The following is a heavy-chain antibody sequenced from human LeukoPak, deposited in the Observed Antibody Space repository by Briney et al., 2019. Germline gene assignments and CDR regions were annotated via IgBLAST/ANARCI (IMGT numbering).Heavy chain of an antibody. D-gene: IGHD3-10*01. CDR2: ISRSSSYI. Sequence: GGSLRLSCAASGFSFSTYSMNWVRQAPGKGLEWVSSISRSSSYIHYADSVKGRFTISRDNAKNSLYLQMNSLRAEDTAVYYCARDIGVITHDLNWFDPWGQGTLVTVSS. CDR3: ARDIGVITHDLNWFDP. CDR1: GFSFSTYS. J-gene: IGHJ5*02. V-gene: IGHV3-21*01.